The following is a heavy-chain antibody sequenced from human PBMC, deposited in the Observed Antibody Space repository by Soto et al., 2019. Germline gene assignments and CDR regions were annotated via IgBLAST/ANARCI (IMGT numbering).Heavy chain of an antibody. CDR3: ARDGEDIVVVVAATSVYFDY. CDR1: GYTFTSYY. J-gene: IGHJ4*02. V-gene: IGHV1-46*01. Sequence: ASVKVSCKASGYTFTSYYMHWGRQAPGQGLEWMGIINPSGGSTSYAQKFQGRVTMTRDTSTSTVYMELSSLRSEDTAVYYCARDGEDIVVVVAATSVYFDYWGQGTLVTVSS. CDR2: INPSGGST. D-gene: IGHD2-15*01.